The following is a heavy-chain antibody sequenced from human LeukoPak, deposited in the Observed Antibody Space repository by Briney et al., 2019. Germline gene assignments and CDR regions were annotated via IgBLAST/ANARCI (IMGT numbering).Heavy chain of an antibody. D-gene: IGHD5-18*01. CDR2: IYYSGST. CDR1: GGSISSYY. Sequence: SETLSLTCTVSGGSISSYYWSWIRQPPRKGLEWIGYIYYSGSTNYNPSLKSRVTISVDTSKNQFSLKLRSVTAADTAVYYCAGHSAMDTYSFDYWGQGTLVTVSS. V-gene: IGHV4-59*08. J-gene: IGHJ4*02. CDR3: AGHSAMDTYSFDY.